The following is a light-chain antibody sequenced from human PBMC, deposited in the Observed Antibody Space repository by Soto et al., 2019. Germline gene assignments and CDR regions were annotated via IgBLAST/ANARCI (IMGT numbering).Light chain of an antibody. V-gene: IGLV1-40*01. CDR2: SNT. Sequence: QPVLTQPPSVSGAPGQTVTISCTGSSSNIGAGFDVHWYQQVPGTAPKLVLYSNTARPSGFPDRFSGSRSGSSGSLAITGLHPEDEADYYCQSYDSGVTGSVFGTGTKLTVL. CDR3: QSYDSGVTGSV. CDR1: SSNIGAGFD. J-gene: IGLJ1*01.